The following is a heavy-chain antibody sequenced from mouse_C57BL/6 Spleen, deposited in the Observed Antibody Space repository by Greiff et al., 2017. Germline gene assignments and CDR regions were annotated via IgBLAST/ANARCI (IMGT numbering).Heavy chain of an antibody. D-gene: IGHD4-1*01. Sequence: QVQLQQPGAELVKPGASVKLSCKASGYTFTSYWMQWVKQRPGQGLEWIGEIDPSDSYTNYNQKFKGKATLTVDTSSSTAYMQLSSLTSEDSAVYYCARRGWDVGFAYWGQGTLVTVSA. V-gene: IGHV1-50*01. J-gene: IGHJ3*01. CDR1: GYTFTSYW. CDR3: ARRGWDVGFAY. CDR2: IDPSDSYT.